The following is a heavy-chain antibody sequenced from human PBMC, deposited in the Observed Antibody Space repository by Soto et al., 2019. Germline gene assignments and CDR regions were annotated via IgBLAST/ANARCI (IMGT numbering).Heavy chain of an antibody. J-gene: IGHJ4*02. V-gene: IGHV1-69*13. CDR2: IIPIFGTA. Sequence: SVKVSCKASGGTFSSYAISWVRQAPGQGLEWMGGIIPIFGTANYAQKFQGRVTITADESTSTAYMELSSLRSEDTAVYYCASSPIFCSGGSCYRPPYYFDYWGQGTLVTVSS. CDR1: GGTFSSYA. CDR3: ASSPIFCSGGSCYRPPYYFDY. D-gene: IGHD2-15*01.